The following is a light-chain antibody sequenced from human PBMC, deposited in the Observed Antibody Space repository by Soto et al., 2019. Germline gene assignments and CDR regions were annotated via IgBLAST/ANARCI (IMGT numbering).Light chain of an antibody. J-gene: IGKJ5*01. CDR3: QQYGSLIT. Sequence: EIVLTQSPGTLSLSPGERATLSCRASQSVSSSYLAWYQQKPGQAPRLLIYDASSRATGIPDRFSGSGSGTDFTLTISRLEPEDFAVYFCQQYGSLITVGQGTRLDIK. V-gene: IGKV3-20*01. CDR2: DAS. CDR1: QSVSSSY.